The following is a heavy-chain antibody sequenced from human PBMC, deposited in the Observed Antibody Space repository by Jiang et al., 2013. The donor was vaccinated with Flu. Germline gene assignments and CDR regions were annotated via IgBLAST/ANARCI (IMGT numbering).Heavy chain of an antibody. CDR3: ATYYDILTGYPKADY. CDR2: ISSSGSSR. J-gene: IGHJ4*02. V-gene: IGHV3-48*03. CDR1: GVTFSNYE. Sequence: VQLLESGGGLVQPGGSLRLSCAVSGVTFSNYEMNWVRQAPGKGLEWVSYISSSGSSRFYADSVQGRFTVSRDNSKNSLYLQMNSLRADDTAVYFCATYYDILTGYPKADYWGQGTLVTVSS. D-gene: IGHD3-9*01.